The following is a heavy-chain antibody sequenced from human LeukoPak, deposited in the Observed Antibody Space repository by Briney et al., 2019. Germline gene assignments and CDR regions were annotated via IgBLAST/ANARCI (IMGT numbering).Heavy chain of an antibody. D-gene: IGHD3-9*01. Sequence: PSETLSLTCAVYGGSFSGYYWSWIRHPPGKGLELIGEINHSGSTNYNPSLKSRVTISVDTSKNQFSLKLSSVTAADTAVYYCARGARYFDWLLYNAFDIWGQGTMVTVSS. J-gene: IGHJ3*02. CDR1: GGSFSGYY. V-gene: IGHV4-34*01. CDR3: ARGARYFDWLLYNAFDI. CDR2: INHSGST.